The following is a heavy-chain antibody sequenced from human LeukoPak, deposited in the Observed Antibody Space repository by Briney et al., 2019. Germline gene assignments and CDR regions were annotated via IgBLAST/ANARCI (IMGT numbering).Heavy chain of an antibody. V-gene: IGHV3-74*01. CDR3: SGDFVGADDY. D-gene: IGHD1-26*01. CDR1: GFTFSSYW. CDR2: INPDGSRI. J-gene: IGHJ4*02. Sequence: PGGSLRLSCAASGFTFSSYWMSWVRQAPGKGPVWVSRINPDGSRIDYAESVRGRFTISRDSAKNTLYLQMNSLRAEDTAVYYCSGDFVGADDYWGQGTLVTVSS.